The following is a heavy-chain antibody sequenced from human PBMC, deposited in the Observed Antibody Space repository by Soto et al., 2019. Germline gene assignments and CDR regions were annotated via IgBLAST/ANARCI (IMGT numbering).Heavy chain of an antibody. D-gene: IGHD3-16*01. CDR3: ASPIAPYGGEYYYYGMDV. Sequence: QVQLVQSGAAVKKPGPSVKVSCKASEGTFSSYAISWVRQAPGHGLEWMGGIIPIFGTANDAQKFQGRVTITADESTRTAYMELSSLRSEDTAVYYCASPIAPYGGEYYYYGMDVWGQGTTVTVSS. J-gene: IGHJ6*02. CDR2: IIPIFGTA. CDR1: EGTFSSYA. V-gene: IGHV1-69*01.